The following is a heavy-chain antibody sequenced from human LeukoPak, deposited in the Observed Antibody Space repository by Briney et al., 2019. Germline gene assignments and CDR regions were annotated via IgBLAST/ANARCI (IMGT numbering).Heavy chain of an antibody. J-gene: IGHJ4*02. V-gene: IGHV3-11*01. Sequence: GSLRLSCSASGFTFIDYYMSWLRQAPGKGLEWVAYICDSGRTVYYADSVKGRFTISSDNPKNSVYLQMNNLRAEDTAVYYCARDRLGDYDHSGYYDKWGQGTLVTLSS. CDR1: GFTFIDYY. D-gene: IGHD3-22*01. CDR3: ARDRLGDYDHSGYYDK. CDR2: ICDSGRTV.